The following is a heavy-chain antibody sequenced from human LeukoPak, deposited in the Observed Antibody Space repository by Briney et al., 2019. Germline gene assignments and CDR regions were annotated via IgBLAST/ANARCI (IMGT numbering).Heavy chain of an antibody. D-gene: IGHD5-18*01. Sequence: GASVKVSCKASGYTFTSYAMHWVRQAPGQRLEWMGWINAGNGNTKYSQKFQGRVTITRDTSASTAYMELSSLRSEDTAVYYCATSPWIQLGPRGWFNPWGQGTLVTVSS. V-gene: IGHV1-3*01. CDR1: GYTFTSYA. CDR2: INAGNGNT. J-gene: IGHJ5*02. CDR3: ATSPWIQLGPRGWFNP.